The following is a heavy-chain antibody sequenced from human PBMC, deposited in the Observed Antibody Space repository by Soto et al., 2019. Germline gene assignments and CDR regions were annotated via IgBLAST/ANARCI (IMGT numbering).Heavy chain of an antibody. CDR2: IFSNDEK. CDR1: GFSLSNARMG. D-gene: IGHD3-3*01. Sequence: SGPTLVNPTETLTLTCTVSGFSLSNARMGVSWIRQPPGKALEWLAHIFSNDEKSYSTSLKSRLTISKDTSKSQVVLTMTNMDPVDTATYYCARILSDFWSGSLTHYYYGMDVWGQGTTVTVSS. J-gene: IGHJ6*02. V-gene: IGHV2-26*01. CDR3: ARILSDFWSGSLTHYYYGMDV.